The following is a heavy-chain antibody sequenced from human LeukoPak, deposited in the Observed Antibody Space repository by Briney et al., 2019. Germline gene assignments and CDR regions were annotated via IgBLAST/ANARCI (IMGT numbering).Heavy chain of an antibody. V-gene: IGHV4-34*01. CDR1: GGSFSGYY. J-gene: IGHJ4*02. Sequence: SETLSLTCAVYGGSFSGYYWSWIRQPPGKGLEWIGEINHSGSTNYNPSLKSRVTISVDTSKNQFSLKLSSVTAADTAVYYCATKYGSSGIDYWGQGTLVTVSS. D-gene: IGHD6-6*01. CDR3: ATKYGSSGIDY. CDR2: INHSGST.